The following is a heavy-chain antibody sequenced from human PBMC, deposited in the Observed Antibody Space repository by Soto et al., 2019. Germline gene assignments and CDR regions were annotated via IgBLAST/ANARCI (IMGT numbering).Heavy chain of an antibody. CDR2: INPNSGGT. J-gene: IGHJ3*02. CDR3: ASWNDYDSSYRDPFDI. CDR1: GYTFTGYY. Sequence: ASVKVSCKASGYTFTGYYMHWVRQAPGQGLEWMGWINPNSGGTNYAQKFQGWVTMTRDTSISTAYMELSRLRSDDTAVYYCASWNDYDSSYRDPFDIWGKGTRGTV. V-gene: IGHV1-2*04. D-gene: IGHD3-22*01.